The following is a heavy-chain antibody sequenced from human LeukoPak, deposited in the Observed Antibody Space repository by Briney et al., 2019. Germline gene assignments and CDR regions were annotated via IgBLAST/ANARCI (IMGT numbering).Heavy chain of an antibody. V-gene: IGHV3-23*01. CDR3: ARGYCSSTSCYGMDV. Sequence: PGGSLRLSCAASGFTFSSYAMSWVRQAPGKGLEWVSAISGSGGSTYYADSVKGRFTISRDNSKNTLYLQMNSLRAEDTAVYYCARGYCSSTSCYGMDVWGQGTTVTVSS. D-gene: IGHD2-2*01. J-gene: IGHJ6*02. CDR1: GFTFSSYA. CDR2: ISGSGGST.